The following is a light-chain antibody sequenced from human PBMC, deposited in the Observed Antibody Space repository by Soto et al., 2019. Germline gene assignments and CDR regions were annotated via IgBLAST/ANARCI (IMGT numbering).Light chain of an antibody. CDR1: QSVSSSY. CDR3: QQYGSSLLT. CDR2: GAS. Sequence: EIVLTQSPGTLSLSPGEIATLSCRASQSVSSSYLAWYQQKPGQAPRLLIYGASSRATGIPDRFSGSGSGTDFTLTISRLEPEDFAVYYCQQYGSSLLTFGQGTKLEIK. V-gene: IGKV3-20*01. J-gene: IGKJ2*01.